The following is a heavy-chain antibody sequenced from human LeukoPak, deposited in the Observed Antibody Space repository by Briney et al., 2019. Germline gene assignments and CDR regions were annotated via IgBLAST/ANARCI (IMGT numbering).Heavy chain of an antibody. Sequence: PSETLSLTCTVSGGSISSYWSWIRQPAGKRLEWIGRIYGSGTTTYNPSLKSRVSMSIDTSKNQFSLKLMSVTAADTAVYYCARDSGTTGEVKFDPWGQGTLVTVSS. CDR1: GGSISSY. D-gene: IGHD3-10*01. J-gene: IGHJ5*02. CDR3: ARDSGTTGEVKFDP. CDR2: IYGSGTT. V-gene: IGHV4-4*07.